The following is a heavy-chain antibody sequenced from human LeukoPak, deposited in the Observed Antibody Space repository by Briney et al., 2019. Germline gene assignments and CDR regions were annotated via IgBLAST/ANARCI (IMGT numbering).Heavy chain of an antibody. Sequence: ASMKVSCKASGYTFTTYGITWVRQAPGQGLEWMGGISAYDGNTNYAQKFQGRVTMTTDTSTSTAFMELRGLKSDDTAVYYCAKDTGYCSAGICYSAPVIAYWGQGTLITVSS. CDR1: GYTFTTYG. CDR2: ISAYDGNT. V-gene: IGHV1-18*01. D-gene: IGHD2-15*01. CDR3: AKDTGYCSAGICYSAPVIAY. J-gene: IGHJ4*02.